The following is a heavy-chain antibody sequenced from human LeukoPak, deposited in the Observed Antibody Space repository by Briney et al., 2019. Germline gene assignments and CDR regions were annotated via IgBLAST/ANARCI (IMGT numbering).Heavy chain of an antibody. CDR2: INDGGST. V-gene: IGHV4-34*01. D-gene: IGHD3-3*01. J-gene: IGHJ4*02. CDR1: GGSFTKHQ. Sequence: SETLSLTCAVYGGSFTKHQWSWIRQPPGKGLEWIGAINDGGSTNYNPSLKSRVTISVDTSKNQFSLKLSSVTAADTAVYYCARDRESITIFGVVNLPQYYFDYWGQGTLVTVSS. CDR3: ARDRESITIFGVVNLPQYYFDY.